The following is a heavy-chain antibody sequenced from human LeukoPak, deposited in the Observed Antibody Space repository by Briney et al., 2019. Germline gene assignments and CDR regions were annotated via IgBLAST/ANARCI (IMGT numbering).Heavy chain of an antibody. V-gene: IGHV1-2*02. CDR3: ARDNGDYWFDY. CDR2: INPNSGGT. D-gene: IGHD4-17*01. CDR1: GYTFTGYY. J-gene: IGHJ4*02. Sequence: ASVKVSCKASGYTFTGYYMHWVRQAPGQGLEWMGWINPNSGGTNYAQKFQGRVTMTRDTSISTAYMELTRPRSDDTAVYYCARDNGDYWFDYWGQGTLVTVSS.